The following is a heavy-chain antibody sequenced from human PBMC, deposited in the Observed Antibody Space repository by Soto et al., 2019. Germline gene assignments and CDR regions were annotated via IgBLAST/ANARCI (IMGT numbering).Heavy chain of an antibody. J-gene: IGHJ4*02. CDR2: TYYRSKWYD. V-gene: IGHV6-1*01. CDR3: ARVRFEQQMSHFEY. D-gene: IGHD6-13*01. CDR1: GRRVLTEQSA. Sequence: SHTLTRKDAIFGRRVLTEQSALNLIRQSPPSGLECLGRTYYRSKWYDDYAVSVKSRITINPDTSKNQFSLQLNSVTPEDTAVYYCARVRFEQQMSHFEYWGQGILVTVSS.